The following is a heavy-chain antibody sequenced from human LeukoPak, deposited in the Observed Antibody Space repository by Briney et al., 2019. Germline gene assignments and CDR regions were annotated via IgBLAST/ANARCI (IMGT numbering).Heavy chain of an antibody. CDR3: ASRYSGYEFDY. V-gene: IGHV1-69*13. CDR1: GGTFSSYA. J-gene: IGHJ4*02. CDR2: IIPIFGTA. D-gene: IGHD5-12*01. Sequence: SVKVPCKASGGTFSSYAISWVRQAPGQGLEWMGGIIPIFGTANYAQKFQGRVTITADESTSTAYMELSSLRSEDTAVYYCASRYSGYEFDYWGQGTLVTVSS.